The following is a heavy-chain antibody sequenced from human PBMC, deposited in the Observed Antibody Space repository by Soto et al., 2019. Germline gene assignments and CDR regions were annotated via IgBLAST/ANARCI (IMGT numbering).Heavy chain of an antibody. D-gene: IGHD2-8*01. J-gene: IGHJ4*01. V-gene: IGHV3-23*01. Sequence: GGALRLSCAASWFTCDSPYSHGMSWVRQSPGKGPEWVSTISSNGANTHYAESVKGRFTISKDASRNTVHLHMNSLRAEDTATYFCVSWVSAHFDYWGHGTPVTVSS. CDR1: WFTCDSPYSHG. CDR3: VSWVSAHFDY. CDR2: ISSNGANT.